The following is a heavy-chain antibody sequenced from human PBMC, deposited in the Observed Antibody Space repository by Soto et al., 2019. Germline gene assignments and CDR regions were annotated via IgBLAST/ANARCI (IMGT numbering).Heavy chain of an antibody. V-gene: IGHV4-39*02. CDR1: GGSISSSSYY. CDR2: IYYSGST. J-gene: IGHJ4*02. Sequence: SETLSLTCTVSGGSISSSSYYWGWIRQPPGKGLEWIGSIYYSGSTYYNPSLKSRVTISVDTSKNQFSLKLSSVTAADTAVYYCAREELSEWFGESSFDYWGQGTLVTVSS. CDR3: AREELSEWFGESSFDY. D-gene: IGHD3-10*01.